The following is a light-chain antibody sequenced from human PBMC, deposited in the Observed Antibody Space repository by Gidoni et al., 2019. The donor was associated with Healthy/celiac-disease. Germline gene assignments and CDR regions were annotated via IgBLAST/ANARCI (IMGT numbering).Light chain of an antibody. V-gene: IGKV3-20*01. J-gene: IGKJ1*01. Sequence: VLQQSPGTLSLSPGERATLSCSASQSVSSSYLAWYQQKPGQAPRLLIDGASSRATGIPDRFSGSGSGTDFTLTISRLEPEDFAVYYCQQYGSSPWTFGQGTKVEIK. CDR3: QQYGSSPWT. CDR1: QSVSSSY. CDR2: GAS.